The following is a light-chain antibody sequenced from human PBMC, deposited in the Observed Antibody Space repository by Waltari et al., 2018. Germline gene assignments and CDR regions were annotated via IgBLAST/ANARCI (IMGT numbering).Light chain of an antibody. CDR3: ALYMGSGIWV. CDR1: SGSLSTTPY. Sequence: QTVVTQEPSLSVSPGGTVTLTCALSSGSLSTTPYATWYQQTPGHAPRTLVYKANARSSGVPDRFSGSILGNTAALTITGAQADDESDYYCALYMGSGIWVFGGGTRLTVL. J-gene: IGLJ3*02. CDR2: KAN. V-gene: IGLV8-61*01.